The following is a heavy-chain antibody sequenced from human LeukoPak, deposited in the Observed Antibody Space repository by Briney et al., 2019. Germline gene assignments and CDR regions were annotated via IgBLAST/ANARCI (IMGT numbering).Heavy chain of an antibody. V-gene: IGHV4-59*01. J-gene: IGHJ4*02. CDR2: IYYSGST. CDR1: GGSISSYY. Sequence: SETLSLTCTVSGGSISSYYWSWIRQPQGKGLEWIGYIYYSGSTNYNPSLKSRVTISVDTSKNQFSLKLSSVTAADTAVYYCARGNSAYYDFWSGTKELLDYWGQGTLVTVSS. D-gene: IGHD3-3*01. CDR3: ARGNSAYYDFWSGTKELLDY.